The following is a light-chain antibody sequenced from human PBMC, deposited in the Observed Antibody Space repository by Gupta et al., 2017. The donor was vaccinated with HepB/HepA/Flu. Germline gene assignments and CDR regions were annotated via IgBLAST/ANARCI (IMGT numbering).Light chain of an antibody. CDR3: QQYGGSPPEYT. V-gene: IGKV3-20*01. CDR1: QSVTSNY. Sequence: DIVLTQSPGTLSLSPGERATLSCRTSQSVTSNYLAWYQQKPGQAPRLLIYGASSRATGIPDRFSGSGSGTDFTLTISRLEPEDFAVYYCQQYGGSPPEYTFGQGTKLEIK. CDR2: GAS. J-gene: IGKJ2*01.